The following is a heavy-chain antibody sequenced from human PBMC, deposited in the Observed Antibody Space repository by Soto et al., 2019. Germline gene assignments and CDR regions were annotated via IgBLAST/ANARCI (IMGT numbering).Heavy chain of an antibody. Sequence: PSETLSLTCTVSGGSISSGGYYWSWIRQHPGKGLEWIGYIYYSGSTYYNPSLKSRVTISVDTSKNQFSLKLSSVTAADTAVYYCAREVDDSSGKGVYFDYWGQGTLVTVSS. J-gene: IGHJ4*02. CDR3: AREVDDSSGKGVYFDY. V-gene: IGHV4-31*03. D-gene: IGHD3-22*01. CDR2: IYYSGST. CDR1: GGSISSGGYY.